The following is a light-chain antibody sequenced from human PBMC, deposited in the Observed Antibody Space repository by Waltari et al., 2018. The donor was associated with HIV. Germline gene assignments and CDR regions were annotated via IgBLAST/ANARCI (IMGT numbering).Light chain of an antibody. V-gene: IGLV2-8*01. CDR3: ASHAGSKDV. Sequence: GQSVTIPCTGTSSDVGAYNYVSWFQQHPGKAPKLMIYDVTKRPSGVPDRFSGSKSGNTASLTVSGLQAEDEADYYCASHAGSKDVFGGGTRLTVL. CDR1: SSDVGAYNY. J-gene: IGLJ2*01. CDR2: DVT.